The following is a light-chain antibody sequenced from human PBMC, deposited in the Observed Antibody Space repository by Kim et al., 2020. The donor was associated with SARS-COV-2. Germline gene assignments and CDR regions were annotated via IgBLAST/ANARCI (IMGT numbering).Light chain of an antibody. V-gene: IGLV3-21*04. CDR1: NIGSKR. Sequence: APGKTARITCGGNNIGSKRVHWYQQKPGEAPVLVIYYDSDRPSGIRERFSGSNSGNTATLTISRVEAGDEADYYCQVWDSSSDHVVFGGGTQLTVL. CDR3: QVWDSSSDHVV. J-gene: IGLJ2*01. CDR2: YDS.